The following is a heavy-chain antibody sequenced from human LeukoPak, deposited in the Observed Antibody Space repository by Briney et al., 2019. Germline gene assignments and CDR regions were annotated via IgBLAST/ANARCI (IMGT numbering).Heavy chain of an antibody. Sequence: GSLRLSCTASGFTFSSYAMNWVRQAPGKGLEWVSSISSSSSYIYYADSVKGRFTISRDNAKNSLYLQMNSLRAEDTAVYYCASETTNDFWSGYLNDYWGQGTLVTVSS. CDR1: GFTFSSYA. CDR2: ISSSSSYI. CDR3: ASETTNDFWSGYLNDY. D-gene: IGHD3-3*01. J-gene: IGHJ4*02. V-gene: IGHV3-21*01.